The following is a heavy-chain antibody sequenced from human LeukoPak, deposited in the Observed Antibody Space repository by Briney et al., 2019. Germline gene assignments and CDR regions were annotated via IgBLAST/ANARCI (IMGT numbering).Heavy chain of an antibody. CDR2: IGTAGDP. CDR3: AGALRVRGVMSGAFDI. CDR1: GFTFSSYD. Sequence: GGSLRLSCAASGFTFSSYDMHWVRQDTGKGLEWVSAIGTAGDPYYPGSVKGRFTISRENAKNSLYLQMNSLRAGDTAVYYCAGALRVRGVMSGAFDIWGQGTMVTVSS. J-gene: IGHJ3*02. D-gene: IGHD3-10*01. V-gene: IGHV3-13*05.